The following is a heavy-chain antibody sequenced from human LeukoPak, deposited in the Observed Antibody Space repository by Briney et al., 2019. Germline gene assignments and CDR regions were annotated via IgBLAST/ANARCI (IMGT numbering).Heavy chain of an antibody. J-gene: IGHJ4*02. CDR3: ARSRSGGSLLGY. V-gene: IGHV3-30*04. D-gene: IGHD2-15*01. Sequence: PGGSLRLSCAASGFTFSSYAMHWVRQAPGKGLDWVAVISYDGSNKYYAGSVKGRFTISRDNSKNTLYLQMNSLRAEDTAVYYCARSRSGGSLLGYWGQGTLVTVSS. CDR2: ISYDGSNK. CDR1: GFTFSSYA.